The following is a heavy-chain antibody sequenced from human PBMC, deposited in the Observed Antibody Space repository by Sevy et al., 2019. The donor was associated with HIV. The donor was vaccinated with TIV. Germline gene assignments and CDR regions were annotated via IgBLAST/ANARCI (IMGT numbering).Heavy chain of an antibody. J-gene: IGHJ6*02. V-gene: IGHV3-30*02. Sequence: GGSLRLSCAASGFTFSGYGMHWVRQAPGKGLEWVAFIRYDGSTKYYVDSVKGRFTISRDNSKNTLFLQMNSLRAEDTAMYYCAREGEDIVVVPAAMTQSYYYYYGMDVWGQGTTVTVSS. D-gene: IGHD2-2*01. CDR3: AREGEDIVVVPAAMTQSYYYYYGMDV. CDR2: IRYDGSTK. CDR1: GFTFSGYG.